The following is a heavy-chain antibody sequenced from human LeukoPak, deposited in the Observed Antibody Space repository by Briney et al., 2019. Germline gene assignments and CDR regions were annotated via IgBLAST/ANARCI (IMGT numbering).Heavy chain of an antibody. V-gene: IGHV4-38-2*02. J-gene: IGHJ5*02. CDR2: IYHSGST. CDR3: ARDIVVVPAATYNWFDP. Sequence: PSETLSLTCAVSGYSISSGYYWGWIRQPPGKGLEWIGSIYHSGSTYYNPSLKSRVTISVDTSKNQFSLKLSSVTAADTAVYYCARDIVVVPAATYNWFDPWGQGTLVTVSS. CDR1: GYSISSGYY. D-gene: IGHD2-2*01.